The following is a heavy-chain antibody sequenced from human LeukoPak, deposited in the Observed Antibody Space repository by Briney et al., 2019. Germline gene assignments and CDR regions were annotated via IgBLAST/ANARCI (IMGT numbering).Heavy chain of an antibody. CDR3: ARDPYYYDSSGYYYPPWFDP. V-gene: IGHV4-59*01. J-gene: IGHJ5*02. D-gene: IGHD3-22*01. CDR1: GGSISSYY. Sequence: SETLSLTCTVSGGSISSYYWSWIRQTPGKGLEWIGSMYYTGSTNYNPSLKSRVSISVDTSKNQFSLKVTSVTAADTAVYYCARDPYYYDSSGYYYPPWFDPWGQGTLVTVSS. CDR2: MYYTGST.